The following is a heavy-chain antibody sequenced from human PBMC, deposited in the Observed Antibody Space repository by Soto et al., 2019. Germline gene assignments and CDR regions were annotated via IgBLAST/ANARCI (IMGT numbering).Heavy chain of an antibody. CDR2: ISGSGGST. V-gene: IGHV3-23*01. CDR3: AKALPAMIVVDYYFDY. J-gene: IGHJ4*02. Sequence: GGSLRLSCAASGFTFSSYAMSWVRQAPGKGLEWVSAISGSGGSTYYADSVKGRFTISRDNSKNTLYLQMNSLRAEDTAVYYCAKALPAMIVVDYYFDYWGQGTLVTVSS. D-gene: IGHD3-22*01. CDR1: GFTFSSYA.